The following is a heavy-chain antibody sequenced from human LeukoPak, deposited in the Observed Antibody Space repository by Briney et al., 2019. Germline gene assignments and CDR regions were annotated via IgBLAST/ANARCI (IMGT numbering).Heavy chain of an antibody. CDR1: GLTFSSYW. J-gene: IGHJ4*02. D-gene: IGHD2-21*02. CDR3: AREQTRGGDLDY. V-gene: IGHV3-7*01. CDR2: IKQDGSEK. Sequence: GGSLRLSCAASGLTFSSYWMSWVRQAPGKGLEWVANIKQDGSEKYYVDSVKGRFTISRDNAKNSVYLQMNSLRPEDTAAYYCAREQTRGGDLDYWGQGALVTVSS.